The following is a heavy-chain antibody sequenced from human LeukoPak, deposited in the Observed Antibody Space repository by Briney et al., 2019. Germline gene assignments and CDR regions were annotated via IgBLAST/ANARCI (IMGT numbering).Heavy chain of an antibody. Sequence: GGSLRLSCAASGFTFSSYAMSWIRQAPGKGLVWVAIIRYDGRNKYYADSVKGRFTISRDDSKNTLYLQMNSLRPEDTAVYYCAKDLFSRDTLMEPGDYWGQGTLVTVSS. V-gene: IGHV3-30*02. CDR1: GFTFSSYA. CDR3: AKDLFSRDTLMEPGDY. CDR2: IRYDGRNK. D-gene: IGHD1-26*01. J-gene: IGHJ4*02.